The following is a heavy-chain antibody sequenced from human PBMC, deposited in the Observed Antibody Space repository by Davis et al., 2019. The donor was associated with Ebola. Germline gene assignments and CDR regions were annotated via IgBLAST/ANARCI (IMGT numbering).Heavy chain of an antibody. V-gene: IGHV3-74*01. Sequence: GESLKISCAASGFTFSRYWMHWVRKAPGKGLVWISRIKSDGRTISYADSVKGRFTISRDNAKNTLFLQMNSLRAEDTAVYYCARDGENYSDLDYWGQGTLVTVSS. CDR3: ARDGENYSDLDY. CDR2: IKSDGRTI. J-gene: IGHJ4*02. D-gene: IGHD3-10*01. CDR1: GFTFSRYW.